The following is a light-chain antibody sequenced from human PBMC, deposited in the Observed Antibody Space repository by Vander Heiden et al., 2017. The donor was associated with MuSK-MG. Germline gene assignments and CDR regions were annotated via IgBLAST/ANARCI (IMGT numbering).Light chain of an antibody. V-gene: IGKV1-39*01. CDR2: AAS. CDR1: QSISSY. CDR3: RQSDSTPPT. Sequence: DIQMTQSPSSLSASVGDRVTITCRASQSISSYLNWYQQKPGKAPKLLIYAASSFLSGVPSTFSGSGSATDFTLTIIRLQPEDFATSYCRQSDSTPPTFGQGTRLEIK. J-gene: IGKJ2*01.